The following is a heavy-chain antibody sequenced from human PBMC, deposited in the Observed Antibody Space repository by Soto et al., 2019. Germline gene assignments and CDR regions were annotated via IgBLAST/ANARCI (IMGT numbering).Heavy chain of an antibody. CDR1: GYTFTSYG. D-gene: IGHD1-1*01. Sequence: QVHLVQSGAEVKKPGASVKVSCKASGYTFTSYGITWVRQAPGQGLEWMGWISAHNGNTDYAQKLQGRVIVTRDTSTSTAYMELRSLRSDDTAVYYCVRGRYGDYWCQGALVTVSS. CDR3: VRGRYGDY. J-gene: IGHJ4*02. CDR2: ISAHNGNT. V-gene: IGHV1-18*01.